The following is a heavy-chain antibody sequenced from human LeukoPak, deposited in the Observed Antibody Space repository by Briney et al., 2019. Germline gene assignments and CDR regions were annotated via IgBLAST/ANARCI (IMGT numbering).Heavy chain of an antibody. CDR2: ISSSSSYI. CDR1: GFTFSSYS. V-gene: IGHV3-21*01. D-gene: IGHD3-10*01. J-gene: IGHJ4*02. Sequence: GGSLRLSCAASGFTFSSYSMHWVRQAPGKGLEWVSSISSSSSYISYADSVKGRFTISRDNAKNSLYLQMNSLRAEDTAVYYCAREMGYYGSGSFYYWGQGTLVTVSS. CDR3: AREMGYYGSGSFYY.